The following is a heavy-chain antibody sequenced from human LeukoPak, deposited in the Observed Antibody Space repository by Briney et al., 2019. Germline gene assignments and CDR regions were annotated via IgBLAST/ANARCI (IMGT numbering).Heavy chain of an antibody. CDR3: TRDRSRAEDD. D-gene: IGHD1-14*01. Sequence: GGSLRLSCAASGFTFSGHWMSWVRQAPGKGLEWVANINQGGSDKYYVDAVKGRFTISRDNANNLLYLQMNSLRGEDTAVYYCTRDRSRAEDDWGQGTLVTVSS. CDR1: GFTFSGHW. CDR2: INQGGSDK. J-gene: IGHJ4*02. V-gene: IGHV3-7*01.